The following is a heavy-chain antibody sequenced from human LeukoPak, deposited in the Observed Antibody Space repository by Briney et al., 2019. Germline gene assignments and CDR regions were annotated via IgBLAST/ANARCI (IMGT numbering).Heavy chain of an antibody. D-gene: IGHD1-26*01. J-gene: IGHJ4*02. CDR3: ASVSVWELATHPGGSFDY. CDR1: GGLISRIEYY. Sequence: ASETLSLTCTVPGGLISRIEYYWGWVRQSPVRGLEWLGHIYHTGTTLYSPHLNNRLTLSVDSSKNQFSLTLNSVTAADTAVYYCASVSVWELATHPGGSFDYWGRGILVTVSS. V-gene: IGHV4-30-4*01. CDR2: IYHTGTT.